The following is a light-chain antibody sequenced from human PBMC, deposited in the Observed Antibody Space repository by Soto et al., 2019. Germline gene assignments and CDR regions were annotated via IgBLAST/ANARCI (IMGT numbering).Light chain of an antibody. CDR1: SSNIGAGYD. J-gene: IGLJ3*02. Sequence: QSVLTQPPSMSGAPGQRVTISCTGSSSNIGAGYDVHWYQHLPGTAPKLLIYGNTNRPSGVPDRFSGSKSGTSASLAITGLLAEDEADYYCQSHDSSLNSWVFGGGTKVTVL. V-gene: IGLV1-40*01. CDR3: QSHDSSLNSWV. CDR2: GNT.